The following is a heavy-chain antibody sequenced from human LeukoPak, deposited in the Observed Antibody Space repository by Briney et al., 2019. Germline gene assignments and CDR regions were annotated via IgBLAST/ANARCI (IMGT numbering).Heavy chain of an antibody. V-gene: IGHV3-23*01. CDR2: ISGSGGST. CDR1: GFTFSSYA. J-gene: IGHJ3*02. CDR3: ATSMGHCSSTSCHAFDI. Sequence: PGGSLRLSCAASGFTFSSYAMSWVRQAPGKGLEWVSAISGSGGSTYYADSVKGRLTISRDNSKNTLYLQMNSLRAEDTAVYYCATSMGHCSSTSCHAFDIWGQGTMVTVSS. D-gene: IGHD2-2*01.